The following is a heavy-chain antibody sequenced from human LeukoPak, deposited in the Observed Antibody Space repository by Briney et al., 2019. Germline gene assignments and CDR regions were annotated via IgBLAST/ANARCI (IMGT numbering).Heavy chain of an antibody. D-gene: IGHD2/OR15-2a*01. CDR2: ISWTSLHI. J-gene: IGHJ3*02. CDR1: GLTFDDSA. Sequence: PGGSLRLSCTASGLTFDDSAMHGVRQGPGKGLEWVSTISWTSLHIDYADSVKGRFTISRDNAKNSLYLQMNSLRPEDTALYYCAKERNHAFDIWGQGTMATVSS. V-gene: IGHV3-9*01. CDR3: AKERNHAFDI.